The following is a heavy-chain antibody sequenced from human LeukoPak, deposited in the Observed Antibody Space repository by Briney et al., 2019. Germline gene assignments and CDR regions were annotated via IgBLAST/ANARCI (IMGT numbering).Heavy chain of an antibody. CDR1: GFIFDDYG. CDR3: AKDSATGRSLSHFDY. D-gene: IGHD1-26*01. V-gene: IGHV3-20*04. J-gene: IGHJ4*02. Sequence: PGGSLRLSCAASGFIFDDYGLIWVRRAPGKGLEWVSSINWNGGSTGYADSVKGRFTISRDNAKNSLYLQMNSLRAEDTALYYCAKDSATGRSLSHFDYWGQGTLVTVSS. CDR2: INWNGGST.